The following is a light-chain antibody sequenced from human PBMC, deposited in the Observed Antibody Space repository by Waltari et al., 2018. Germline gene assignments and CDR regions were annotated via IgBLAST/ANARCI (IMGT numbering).Light chain of an antibody. CDR2: NSE. CDR1: RSNIGNNY. CDR3: GSWDSSLSGHV. Sequence: QSVLTQPPSVSAAPGQKVTISFSGSRSNIGNNYVSWYHHFPGTAHKLLLYNSEKRPSGIRDVLSGSKSGKSATLDITGLQTGDEADYYCGSWDSSLSGHVFGTGTKVTVL. J-gene: IGLJ1*01. V-gene: IGLV1-51*01.